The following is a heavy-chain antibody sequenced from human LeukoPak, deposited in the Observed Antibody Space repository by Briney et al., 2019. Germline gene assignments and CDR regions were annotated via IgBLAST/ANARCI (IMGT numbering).Heavy chain of an antibody. V-gene: IGHV4-34*01. CDR2: INDIGNT. J-gene: IGHJ6*03. CDR3: ARLGSVGYYNYQYMDI. D-gene: IGHD3-10*01. Sequence: PSETLSLTCAVYGGSFSGYYWSWIRQPPGKGLEWIGEINDIGNTNYDPSLRNRVTISVDTSKNQFSLSLTSATAADTAVYFCARLGSVGYYNYQYMDIWGNGTTVTVSS. CDR1: GGSFSGYY.